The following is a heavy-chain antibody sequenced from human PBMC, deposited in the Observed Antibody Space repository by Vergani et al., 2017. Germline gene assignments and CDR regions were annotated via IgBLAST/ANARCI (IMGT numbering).Heavy chain of an antibody. CDR3: ASNPRLGGDVVDS. Sequence: QVQLQESGPGLVKPPGTLSLTCAVSGGSISSSNWWGWVRQPPGKGLEWIGEIYHSGSTNFNPSLKSRVTISVDKSKNQFSLKLTSVTAADTAVYFCASNPRLGGDVVDSWGQGTLVTVSS. CDR1: GGSISSSNW. CDR2: IYHSGST. J-gene: IGHJ4*02. V-gene: IGHV4-4*01. D-gene: IGHD3-16*01.